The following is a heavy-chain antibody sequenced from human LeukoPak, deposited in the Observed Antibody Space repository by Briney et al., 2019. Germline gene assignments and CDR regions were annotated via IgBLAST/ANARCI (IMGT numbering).Heavy chain of an antibody. CDR3: AKAYYYDSTNYPTFFDY. D-gene: IGHD3-22*01. CDR2: ISGSGGGT. J-gene: IGHJ4*02. Sequence: GGSLRLSCAASGFTFSSYAMSWVRQAPGKGLEWVSSISGSGGGTYYGDSVKGRSTISRDNSKNTLYLQMNSLRAEDTAVYYCAKAYYYDSTNYPTFFDYWGQGTLVTVSS. V-gene: IGHV3-23*01. CDR1: GFTFSSYA.